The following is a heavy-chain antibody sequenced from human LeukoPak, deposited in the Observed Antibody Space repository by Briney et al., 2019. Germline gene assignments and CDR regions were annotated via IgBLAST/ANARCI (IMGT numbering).Heavy chain of an antibody. Sequence: GGSLRLSCAASGFTLSRYWMHWVRQAPGKGLVWVSHISRDGSYTNYADSVKGRFTISRDNANNTLYLQMNSLRAEDTAVYYCSRDLRGADDYWGQGTLVTVSS. J-gene: IGHJ4*02. D-gene: IGHD1-26*01. V-gene: IGHV3-74*01. CDR1: GFTLSRYW. CDR3: SRDLRGADDY. CDR2: ISRDGSYT.